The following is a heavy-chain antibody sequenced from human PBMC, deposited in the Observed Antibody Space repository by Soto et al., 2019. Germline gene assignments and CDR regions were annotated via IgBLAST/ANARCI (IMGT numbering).Heavy chain of an antibody. J-gene: IGHJ6*02. Sequence: SETLSLTCAVSGDSISSGGFSWSWIRQPPGKGLEWIGYIHYSGSTTYNPSLKSRVTISADTSKNQFSLKVNSVTAADTAVYYCARELPGTYYYGMDVWGQGTAVTVSS. CDR2: IHYSGST. V-gene: IGHV4-61*08. CDR3: ARELPGTYYYGMDV. D-gene: IGHD1-1*01. CDR1: GDSISSGGFS.